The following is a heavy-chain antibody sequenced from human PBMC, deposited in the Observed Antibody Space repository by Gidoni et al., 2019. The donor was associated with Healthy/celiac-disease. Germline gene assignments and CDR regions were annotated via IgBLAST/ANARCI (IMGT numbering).Heavy chain of an antibody. Sequence: QVQLHESGPGLVQPSATLSLSCAVPGYSISSSNWWGWIRQPPGKGLEWIGYIHHSGSTYYTPSLKSRVIMSVDTSKNQFSLKLSSVTALDTAVYYCARKARESNSSPLDYWGQGTLVTVSS. CDR3: ARKARESNSSPLDY. V-gene: IGHV4-28*01. CDR2: IHHSGST. D-gene: IGHD6-6*01. J-gene: IGHJ4*02. CDR1: GYSISSSNW.